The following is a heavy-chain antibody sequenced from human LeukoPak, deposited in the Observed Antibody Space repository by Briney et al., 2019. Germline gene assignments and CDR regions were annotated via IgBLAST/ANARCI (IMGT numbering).Heavy chain of an antibody. CDR1: GLTFGDYW. J-gene: IGHJ4*02. D-gene: IGHD3-22*01. V-gene: IGHV3-7*01. CDR2: IKQDGSET. CDR3: ARDQFSSGYYYYFDY. Sequence: GGSLRLSCEASGLTFGDYWMTWVRQAPGKGPECVANIKQDGSETHYVDSVKGRFTISRDNSKNTLYLQMNSLRAEDTAVYYCARDQFSSGYYYYFDYWGQGTLVTVSS.